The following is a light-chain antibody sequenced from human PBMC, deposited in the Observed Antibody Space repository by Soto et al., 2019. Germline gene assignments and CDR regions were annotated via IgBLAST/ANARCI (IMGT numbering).Light chain of an antibody. CDR3: MHSLRTPLS. CDR2: FGS. V-gene: IGKV2-28*01. Sequence: DIVMPQSPLSLPVTPGEPASISCRSSQSLLYSNGYNYLDWYLQNPGQSPQLLISFGSNRASGVPDRFSGSGSGTDFTLTISSVEPEDVGVYSCMHSLRTPLSFGPGTRVDGK. CDR1: QSLLYSNGYNY. J-gene: IGKJ3*01.